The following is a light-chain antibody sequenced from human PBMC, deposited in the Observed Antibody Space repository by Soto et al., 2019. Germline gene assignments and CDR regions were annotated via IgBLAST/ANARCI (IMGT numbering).Light chain of an antibody. CDR3: CSVAPDSTYV. CDR1: SSEVGSYNL. V-gene: IGLV2-23*01. J-gene: IGLJ1*01. Sequence: QSVLTQPASVSGSPGQSITISCTGTSSEVGSYNLVSWYQQHPGKAPKLVIYEATKRPSGVSNRFSGSESGNTASLTISGLQAEDEADYYCCSVAPDSTYVFGIGTKLTVL. CDR2: EAT.